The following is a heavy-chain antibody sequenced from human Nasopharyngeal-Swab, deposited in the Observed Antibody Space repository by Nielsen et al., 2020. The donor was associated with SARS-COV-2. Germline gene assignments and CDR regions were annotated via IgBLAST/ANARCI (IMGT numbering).Heavy chain of an antibody. V-gene: IGHV3-30-3*01. D-gene: IGHD3-22*01. CDR2: ISYDGSNK. Sequence: GESLKISCAASGFTFSRYTMHWVRQAPGKEPEWVAVISYDGSNKYYADSVKGRFTISRDISKNTLYLQMNSLRAEDTAVFYCASTPLDSSGYYYAFHYWGRGTLVTVSS. CDR1: GFTFSRYT. CDR3: ASTPLDSSGYYYAFHY. J-gene: IGHJ4*02.